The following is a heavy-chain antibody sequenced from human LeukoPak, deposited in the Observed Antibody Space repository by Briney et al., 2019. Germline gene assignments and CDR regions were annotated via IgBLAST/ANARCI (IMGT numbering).Heavy chain of an antibody. CDR2: ISAYNGNT. CDR1: GYTFTGYY. V-gene: IGHV1-18*04. J-gene: IGHJ3*02. D-gene: IGHD4-17*01. Sequence: ASVKVSCKASGYTFTGYYMHWVRQAPGQGLEWMGWISAYNGNTNYAQKLQGRVTMTTDTSTSTAYMELRSLRSDDTAVYYCARDRYGHDAFDIWGQGTMVTVSS. CDR3: ARDRYGHDAFDI.